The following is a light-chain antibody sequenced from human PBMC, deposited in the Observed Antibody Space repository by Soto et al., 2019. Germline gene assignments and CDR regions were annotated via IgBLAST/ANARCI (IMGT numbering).Light chain of an antibody. CDR3: QQANSFPLT. CDR2: AAS. CDR1: QAISSW. V-gene: IGKV1-12*01. Sequence: DIQMTQSPSSVSASVGDRVTITCRASQAISSWLAWYQQKPGKAPNVLIYAASTLQSGVPSRFSSSGSGTDFTLTSSSLQPVDFATYYCQQANSFPLTFGGGTQVEIK. J-gene: IGKJ4*01.